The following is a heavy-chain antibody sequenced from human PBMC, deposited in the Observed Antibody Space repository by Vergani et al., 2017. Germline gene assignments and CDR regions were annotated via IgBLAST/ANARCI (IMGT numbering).Heavy chain of an antibody. J-gene: IGHJ6*03. Sequence: QVQVQQWGAGLLKPSETLSLTCAVYGGSFSAYHWTWIRQSPGKGLEWIGDINHSGSTNYNPSLKSRVTISLDTSKRQFSLKLRSVTDADTAVYYCARVTRFSDPHNYYYYYYMDVWGRGTTFTVSS. D-gene: IGHD1/OR15-1a*01. CDR2: INHSGST. V-gene: IGHV4-34*01. CDR1: GGSFSAYH. CDR3: ARVTRFSDPHNYYYYYYMDV.